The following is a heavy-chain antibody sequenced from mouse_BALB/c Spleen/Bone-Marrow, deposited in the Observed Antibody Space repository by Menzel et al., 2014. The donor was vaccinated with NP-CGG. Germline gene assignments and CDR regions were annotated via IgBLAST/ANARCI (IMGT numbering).Heavy chain of an antibody. J-gene: IGHJ2*03. Sequence: VQLKEFGGGLVQPGGSLKLSCAASGFTFSSYGMSWVRQTPDKRLELVATINSNGGSTYYPDSVKGRFTISRDNAKNTLYLQMSSLKSEDTAMYYCARVWYFDYWGQGTSLTVSS. CDR2: INSNGGST. CDR1: GFTFSSYG. CDR3: ARVWYFDY. V-gene: IGHV5-6-3*01.